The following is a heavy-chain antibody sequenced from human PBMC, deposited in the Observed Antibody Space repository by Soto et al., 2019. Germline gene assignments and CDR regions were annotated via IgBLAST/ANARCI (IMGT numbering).Heavy chain of an antibody. CDR3: AREYCSSTSCYYYYGMDV. Sequence: QVQLVQSGAEVKKPGASVKVSCKASGYTFTSYGISWVRQAPGHGLEWMGWISAYNGNTNYAQKLQGRVNMTTDTSTSTAYMKLRSLRSDDTAVYYCAREYCSSTSCYYYYGMDVWGQGTTVTVSS. CDR2: ISAYNGNT. CDR1: GYTFTSYG. V-gene: IGHV1-18*01. D-gene: IGHD2-2*01. J-gene: IGHJ6*02.